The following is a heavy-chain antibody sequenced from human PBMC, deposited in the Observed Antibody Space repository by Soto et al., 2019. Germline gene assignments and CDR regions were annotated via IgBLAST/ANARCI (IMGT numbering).Heavy chain of an antibody. J-gene: IGHJ3*02. CDR3: AREVWQQRGNDAFDI. CDR2: INPSGGST. CDR1: GYTFTSYH. V-gene: IGHV1-46*01. Sequence: ASVKVSCKASGYTFTSYHMHWVRQAPGQGLEWMGIINPSGGSTSYAQKFQGRVTMTRDTSTSTVYMELSSLRSEDTAVYYCAREVWQQRGNDAFDIWGQGTMDTVSS. D-gene: IGHD6-13*01.